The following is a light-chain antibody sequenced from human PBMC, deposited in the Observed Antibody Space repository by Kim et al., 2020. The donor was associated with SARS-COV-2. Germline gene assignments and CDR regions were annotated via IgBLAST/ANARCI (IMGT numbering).Light chain of an antibody. CDR1: QGIYTY. CDR2: EVS. V-gene: IGKV1-9*01. Sequence: IQLTQSPSSLSASVGDTVTITCRASQGIYTYLAWYQQEPGRAPKLLIYEVSTLRGGVPSRFSGSGSGRDFTLTISSLQPEDFATYYCQQFHNYPYTFGQGTKLEIK. CDR3: QQFHNYPYT. J-gene: IGKJ2*01.